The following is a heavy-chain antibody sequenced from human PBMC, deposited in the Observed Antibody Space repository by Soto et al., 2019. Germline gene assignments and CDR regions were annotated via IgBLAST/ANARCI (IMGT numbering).Heavy chain of an antibody. V-gene: IGHV1-18*01. CDR1: GYTFTSYG. J-gene: IGHJ3*02. CDR2: ISAYNGNT. D-gene: IGHD3-10*01. CDR3: ARVWYGTMVRVVTDAFYAFDI. Sequence: ASVKVSCKASGYTFTSYGISWVRQAPGQGLEWMGWISAYNGNTNYAQKLQGRVTMTTDTSTSTAYMELRSLRSDDTAVYYCARVWYGTMVRVVTDAFYAFDIWCQGTMDTGSS.